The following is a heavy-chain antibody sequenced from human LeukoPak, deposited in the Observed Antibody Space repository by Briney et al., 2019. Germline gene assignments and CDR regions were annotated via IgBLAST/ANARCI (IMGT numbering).Heavy chain of an antibody. CDR1: GGSFSGYY. Sequence: SETLSLTCAVYGGSFSGYYWSWIRQPPGKGLEWIGEINHRGSTNYNPSLKSRVTMSVDTSKNQFSLKLSSVTAADTAVYYCARNTAGSFDYWGQGTLVTVSS. J-gene: IGHJ4*02. CDR2: INHRGST. CDR3: ARNTAGSFDY. V-gene: IGHV4-34*01. D-gene: IGHD2-8*02.